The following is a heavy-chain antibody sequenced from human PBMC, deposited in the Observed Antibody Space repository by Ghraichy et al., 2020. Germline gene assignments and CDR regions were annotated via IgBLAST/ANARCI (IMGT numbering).Heavy chain of an antibody. Sequence: GGSLRLSCEASGFTFSTYWVGWVRQAPGKGLECVANIKQDGSEKNYVDSVKGRFTISRDNAKNSLYLQMNSLRAEDTAVYYCARDRAPGFHWGQGTLVTVSS. CDR2: IKQDGSEK. J-gene: IGHJ4*02. CDR1: GFTFSTYW. D-gene: IGHD1-14*01. V-gene: IGHV3-7*01. CDR3: ARDRAPGFH.